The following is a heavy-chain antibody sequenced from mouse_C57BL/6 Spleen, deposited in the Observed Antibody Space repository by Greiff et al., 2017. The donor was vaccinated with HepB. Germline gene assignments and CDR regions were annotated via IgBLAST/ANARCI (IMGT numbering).Heavy chain of an antibody. V-gene: IGHV5-9*01. Sequence: EVQRVESGGGLVKPGGSLKLSCAASGFTFSSYTMSWVRQTPEKRLEWVATISGGGGNTYYPDSVKGRFTISRDNAKNTLYLQMSSLRSEDTALYYCARHEDWDVHYFDYWGQGTTLTVSS. J-gene: IGHJ2*01. CDR3: ARHEDWDVHYFDY. CDR2: ISGGGGNT. CDR1: GFTFSSYT. D-gene: IGHD4-1*01.